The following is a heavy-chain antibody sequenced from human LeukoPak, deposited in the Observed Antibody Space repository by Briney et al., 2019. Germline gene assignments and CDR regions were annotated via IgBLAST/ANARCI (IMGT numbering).Heavy chain of an antibody. CDR2: IYYSGST. CDR3: ARDYGQRYFDYYTS. Sequence: PSETLSLTCTVSGGSISSSSYYWGWIRQPPGKGLEWIGSIYYSGSTYYNPSLKSRVTISVDTSKNQFSLKLSSVTAADTAVYYCARDYGQRYFDYYTSWGQGTLVTVSS. J-gene: IGHJ5*02. D-gene: IGHD3-9*01. CDR1: GGSISSSSYY. V-gene: IGHV4-39*07.